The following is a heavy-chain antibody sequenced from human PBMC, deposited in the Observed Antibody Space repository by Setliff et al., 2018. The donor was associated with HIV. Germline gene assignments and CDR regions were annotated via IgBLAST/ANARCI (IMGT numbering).Heavy chain of an antibody. D-gene: IGHD2-15*01. Sequence: KPSETLSLTCTVSGDSIVDTIFYWGWVRQPPGKGLEWIGTIYYSGSTYYNPSLKGRVTISVDTSKNQFSLKLSSVTAADTAVYYCARELGAAVVSDYYYYYMDVWGKGTTVTVS. J-gene: IGHJ6*03. V-gene: IGHV4-39*02. CDR2: IYYSGST. CDR1: GDSIVDTIFY. CDR3: ARELGAAVVSDYYYYYMDV.